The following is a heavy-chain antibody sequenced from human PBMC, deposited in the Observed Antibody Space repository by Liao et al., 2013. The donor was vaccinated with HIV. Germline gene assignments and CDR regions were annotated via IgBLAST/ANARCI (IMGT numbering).Heavy chain of an antibody. J-gene: IGHJ6*03. CDR2: IYSSGST. V-gene: IGHV4-4*07. D-gene: IGHD5-12*01. Sequence: QVQLQESGPGLVKPSETLSLTCTVSGGSISSYYWSWIRQPAGKGLEWIGRIYSSGSTNYNPSLKSRVTISVDTSKNQFSLKLSSVTAADTAVYYCARDGRYNGYYYYYMDVWGKGTTVTVSS. CDR3: ARDGRYNGYYYYYMDV. CDR1: GGSISSYY.